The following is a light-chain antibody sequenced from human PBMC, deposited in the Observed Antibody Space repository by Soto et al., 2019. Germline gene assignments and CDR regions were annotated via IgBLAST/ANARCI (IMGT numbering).Light chain of an antibody. CDR2: DAS. Sequence: DVQLTQYPSSQSASVGGRVTITCRASQGIRHSLAWYQQKPGKVPKLLIYDASTLQSGVPSRFSGSGSGTDFTLTISSLQPEDIATYYCQKYNSAPETFGPGTKVDI. CDR1: QGIRHS. CDR3: QKYNSAPET. J-gene: IGKJ3*01. V-gene: IGKV1-27*01.